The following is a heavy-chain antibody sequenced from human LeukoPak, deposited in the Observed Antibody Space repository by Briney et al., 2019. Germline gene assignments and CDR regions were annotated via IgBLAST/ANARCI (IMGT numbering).Heavy chain of an antibody. D-gene: IGHD2-2*01. CDR1: GFTFSSYA. J-gene: IGHJ4*02. CDR3: ARDRRFSIVVVPAAMAY. CDR2: ISYDGSNK. Sequence: GGSLRLSCAASGFTFSSYAMHWVRQAPGKGLEWVAVISYDGSNKYYADSVKGRFTISRDNSKNTLYLQMNSLRAEDTAVYYCARDRRFSIVVVPAAMAYWGQGTLVTVSS. V-gene: IGHV3-30-3*01.